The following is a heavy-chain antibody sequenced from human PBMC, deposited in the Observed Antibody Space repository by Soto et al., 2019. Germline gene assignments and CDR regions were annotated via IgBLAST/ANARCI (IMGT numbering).Heavy chain of an antibody. CDR3: AKDMGRAAAGTFDY. D-gene: IGHD6-13*01. CDR1: GLTFSRSG. V-gene: IGHV3-30*18. CDR2: ISYDGSNK. Sequence: QEQLVESGGGVVQPGRSLRHSCAASGLTFSRSGMHWVRQAPGKGLEWVALISYDGSNKYYADSVKGRFTISRDNSKNTLYLQMNSLRPEDTAVYYCAKDMGRAAAGTFDYWGLGTLVTVSS. J-gene: IGHJ4*02.